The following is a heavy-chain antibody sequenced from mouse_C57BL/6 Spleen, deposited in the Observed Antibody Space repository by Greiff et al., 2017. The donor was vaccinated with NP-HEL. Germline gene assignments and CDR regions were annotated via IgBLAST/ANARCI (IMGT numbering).Heavy chain of an antibody. CDR3: ARGRGNYGSYYYAMDY. CDR2: IYPGSGST. J-gene: IGHJ4*01. V-gene: IGHV1-55*01. Sequence: QVQLQQPGAELVKPGASVKMSCKASGYTFTSYWITWVKQRPGQGLEWIGDIYPGSGSTNYNEKFKSKATLTVDTSSSTAYMQLSSLTSEDSAVYYCARGRGNYGSYYYAMDYWGQGTSVTVSS. D-gene: IGHD2-2*01. CDR1: GYTFTSYW.